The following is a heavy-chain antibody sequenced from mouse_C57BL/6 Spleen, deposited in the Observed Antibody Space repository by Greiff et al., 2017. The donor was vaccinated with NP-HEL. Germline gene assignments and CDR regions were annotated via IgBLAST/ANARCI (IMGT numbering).Heavy chain of an antibody. Sequence: VQLKESEGGLVQPGSSMKLSCTASGFTFSDYYMAWVRQVPEKGLEWVANINYDGSSTYYLDSLKSRFIISRDNAKNILYLQMSSLKSEDTATYYCAREEIYYGNYYFDYWGQGTTLTVSS. CDR1: GFTFSDYY. CDR2: INYDGSST. V-gene: IGHV5-16*01. J-gene: IGHJ2*01. D-gene: IGHD2-1*01. CDR3: AREEIYYGNYYFDY.